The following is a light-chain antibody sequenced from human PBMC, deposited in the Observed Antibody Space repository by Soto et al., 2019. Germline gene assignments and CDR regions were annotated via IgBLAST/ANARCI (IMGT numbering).Light chain of an antibody. V-gene: IGKV1-17*01. J-gene: IGKJ4*01. CDR2: SAS. Sequence: DIQMTQSPSSLSASVGDRVTITCRASQDIRNDLGWYQQKPGKAPKRLIYSASSLQSGVPSRFTGSGSGTDFTLTITSLQPDDTAIYYCQQARSFPLTFGGGTKVEIK. CDR3: QQARSFPLT. CDR1: QDIRND.